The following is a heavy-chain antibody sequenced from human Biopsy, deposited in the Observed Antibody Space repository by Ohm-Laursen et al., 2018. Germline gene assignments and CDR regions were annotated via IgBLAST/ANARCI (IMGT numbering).Heavy chain of an antibody. Sequence: TLSLTCAVFGSSFNDYSWTWIRHHPGKGLEWIGNIFYSANTYYNPSLKSRVTISVDTSKNQFSLKLSSVTAADTAVYYCARLGSGDYFPTFFDFWGQGALVTVSS. CDR1: GSSFNDYS. V-gene: IGHV4-31*11. CDR3: ARLGSGDYFPTFFDF. D-gene: IGHD5-12*01. CDR2: IFYSANT. J-gene: IGHJ4*02.